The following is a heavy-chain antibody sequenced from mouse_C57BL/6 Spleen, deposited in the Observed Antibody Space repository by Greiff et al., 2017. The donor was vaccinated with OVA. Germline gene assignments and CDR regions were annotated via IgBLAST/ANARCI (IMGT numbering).Heavy chain of an antibody. Sequence: EVQRVESGGGLVQPGGSLSLSCAASGFTFTDYYMSWVRQPPGKALEWLGFIRNKANGYTTEYSASVKGRFTISRDNSQSILYLQMNALRAEDSATYYCASYVGGFAYWGQGTLVTVSA. V-gene: IGHV7-3*01. CDR2: IRNKANGYTT. J-gene: IGHJ3*01. CDR3: ASYVGGFAY. CDR1: GFTFTDYY.